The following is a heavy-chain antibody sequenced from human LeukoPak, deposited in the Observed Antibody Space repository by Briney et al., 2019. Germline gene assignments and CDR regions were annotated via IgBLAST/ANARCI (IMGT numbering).Heavy chain of an antibody. Sequence: SAKLSCKASGYTFTSYYIHWVRQAPGQGLDWMGVINPSGGTTGYAQKFQGRVTMTRDTSPSTVYMELSSLTSEDTAVYYCARDRAVVGFRFAYWGQGTLATVSS. CDR2: INPSGGTT. J-gene: IGHJ4*02. V-gene: IGHV1-46*01. CDR1: GYTFTSYY. D-gene: IGHD6-19*01. CDR3: ARDRAVVGFRFAY.